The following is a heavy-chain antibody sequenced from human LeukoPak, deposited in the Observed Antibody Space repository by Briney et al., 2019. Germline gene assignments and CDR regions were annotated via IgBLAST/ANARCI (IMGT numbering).Heavy chain of an antibody. Sequence: GASVKVSCKASGYTFTSYAMHWVRQAPGQRLEWMGWINAGNGNTKYSQKFQGRVTITRDTSASTAYMELSSLRSEDTAVYYCARDGVVGATIGDAFDIWGQGTMVTVSS. CDR1: GYTFTSYA. D-gene: IGHD1-26*01. V-gene: IGHV1-3*01. CDR3: ARDGVVGATIGDAFDI. CDR2: INAGNGNT. J-gene: IGHJ3*02.